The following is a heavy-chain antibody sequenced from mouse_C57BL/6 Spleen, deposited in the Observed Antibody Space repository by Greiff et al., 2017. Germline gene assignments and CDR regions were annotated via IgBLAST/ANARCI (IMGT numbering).Heavy chain of an antibody. CDR3: ARFLAMDY. CDR2: IYPGDGDT. J-gene: IGHJ4*01. CDR1: GYAFSSYW. V-gene: IGHV1-80*01. Sequence: VQLVESGAELVKPGASVKISCKASGYAFSSYWMNWVKQRPGTGLEWIGQIYPGDGDTNYNGKFKGKATLTADKSSSTAYMQLSSLTSEDSAVYFCARFLAMDYWGQGTSVTGSS.